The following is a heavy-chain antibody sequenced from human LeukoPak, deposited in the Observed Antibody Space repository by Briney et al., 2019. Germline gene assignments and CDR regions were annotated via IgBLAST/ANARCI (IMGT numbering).Heavy chain of an antibody. D-gene: IGHD6-6*01. CDR2: MNPNSGNT. CDR1: GYTFTSYD. Sequence: PWASVKVSCKASGYTFTSYDINWVRQATGQGLEWMGWMNPNSGNTGYAQKFQGRVTITRNTSISTAYMELSSLRSEDTAVYYCARGRRSSSTVSDYWGQGTLVTVSS. CDR3: ARGRRSSSTVSDY. V-gene: IGHV1-8*03. J-gene: IGHJ4*02.